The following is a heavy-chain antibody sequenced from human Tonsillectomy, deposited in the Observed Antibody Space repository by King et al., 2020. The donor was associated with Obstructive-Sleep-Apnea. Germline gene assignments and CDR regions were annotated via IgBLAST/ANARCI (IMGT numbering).Heavy chain of an antibody. CDR2: IYYSGST. CDR3: ARDVVVVAATLDYFDY. CDR1: GGSISSSSYY. D-gene: IGHD2-15*01. V-gene: IGHV4-39*07. Sequence: LQLQESGPGLVKPSETLSLTCTVSGGSISSSSYYWGWIRQPPGKGLEWIGSIYYSGSTYYNPSLKSRVTISVDTSKNQFSLKLSSVTAADTAVYYCARDVVVVAATLDYFDYWGPGNPGHRLL. J-gene: IGHJ4*02.